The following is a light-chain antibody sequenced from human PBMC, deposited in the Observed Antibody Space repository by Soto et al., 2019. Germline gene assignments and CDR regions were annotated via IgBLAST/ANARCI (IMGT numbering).Light chain of an antibody. CDR3: CSYTPSATLM. CDR1: TNDVGNYPL. Sequence: QSVLTQPASVSGSPGQSITISCTGTTNDVGNYPLVSWYQHHPGKVPEVIIFEDTKRPSGVSDRFSGSKSGNTASLTISGFQVGDEADYYCCSYTPSATLMFGGGTKVTVL. J-gene: IGLJ3*02. V-gene: IGLV2-23*01. CDR2: EDT.